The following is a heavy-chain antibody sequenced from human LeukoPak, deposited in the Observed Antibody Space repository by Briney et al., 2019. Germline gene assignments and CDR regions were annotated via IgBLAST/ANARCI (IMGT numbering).Heavy chain of an antibody. V-gene: IGHV3-30*02. J-gene: IGHJ3*01. CDR1: GFTFGSYG. D-gene: IGHD2-15*01. Sequence: GGSLRLSCAASGFTFGSYGMHWVRQAPGKGLEWVTFIRSDGSNKYYADSVKGRFTISRDNSKNTLYLQMNTLIADDTAMYFCAKGPVADGFDVWGRGTMVTVSS. CDR3: AKGPVADGFDV. CDR2: IRSDGSNK.